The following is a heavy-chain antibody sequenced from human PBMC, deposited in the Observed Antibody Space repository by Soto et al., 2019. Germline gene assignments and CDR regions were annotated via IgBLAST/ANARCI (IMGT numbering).Heavy chain of an antibody. Sequence: PSETLSLTCTVSGGSISSSSYYWGWIRQPPGKGLEWIGIIYYSGSTYYNPSLKSRVTISVDTSKNQFSLKLSSVTAADTAVYYCARGRTYYYGSGSYGTLTPNSYYLDYWGQGTLVTVS. D-gene: IGHD3-10*01. CDR3: ARGRTYYYGSGSYGTLTPNSYYLDY. CDR1: GGSISSSSYY. V-gene: IGHV4-39*01. J-gene: IGHJ4*02. CDR2: IYYSGST.